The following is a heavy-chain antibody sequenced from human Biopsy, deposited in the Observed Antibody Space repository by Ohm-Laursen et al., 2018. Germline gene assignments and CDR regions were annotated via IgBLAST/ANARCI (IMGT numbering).Heavy chain of an antibody. D-gene: IGHD4-23*01. CDR1: EFSFSDYH. CDR2: ISPSGTNV. J-gene: IGHJ6*02. CDR3: ARDTRWSPYSMDV. Sequence: GSLRLSCTASEFSFSDYHMTWIRQTPGKGLEWVSYISPSGTNVNSAGFVRGRFSISRDNAKNSLYLQMHSLRAEDTAVYYCARDTRWSPYSMDVWGQGTTVTVSS. V-gene: IGHV3-11*01.